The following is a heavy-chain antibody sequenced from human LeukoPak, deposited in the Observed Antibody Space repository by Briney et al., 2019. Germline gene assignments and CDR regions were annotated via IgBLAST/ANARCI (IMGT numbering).Heavy chain of an antibody. CDR3: ASNWARFDY. V-gene: IGHV3-33*01. J-gene: IGHJ4*02. D-gene: IGHD7-27*01. Sequence: QPGRSLRLSCAASGFTFSSYGMHWVRQAPGKGLEWVAVIWYDGSNKYYADSVKGRFTVSRDNSKNTLYLQMNSLRAEDTAVYYCASNWARFDYWGQGTLVTVSS. CDR1: GFTFSSYG. CDR2: IWYDGSNK.